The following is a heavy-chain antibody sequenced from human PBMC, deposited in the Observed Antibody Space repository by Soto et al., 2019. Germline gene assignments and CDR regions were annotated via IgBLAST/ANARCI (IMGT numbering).Heavy chain of an antibody. CDR1: GGSISSYY. D-gene: IGHD3-10*01. J-gene: IGHJ4*02. CDR3: ARVQTNWLGEFYADYFDY. Sequence: QVQLQESGPGLVKPSETLSLTCTVSGGSISSYYWSWIRQPPGKGLEWIGYIYYSGSTNYNPSLKSRVTISVDTSKHQFSLKLSSVTAADTAVYYCARVQTNWLGEFYADYFDYWGQGTLVTVSS. V-gene: IGHV4-59*01. CDR2: IYYSGST.